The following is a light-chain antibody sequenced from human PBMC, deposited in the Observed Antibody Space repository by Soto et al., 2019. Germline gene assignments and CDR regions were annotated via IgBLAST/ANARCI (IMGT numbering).Light chain of an antibody. J-gene: IGLJ1*01. CDR3: SSFTTSSTYV. V-gene: IGLV2-18*02. CDR1: SSDVGSNNR. CDR2: DVT. Sequence: QSALTQPPSVSGSPGQSVAISCSGSSSDVGSNNRVSWYQQSPGTAPKLMIYDVTNRPSGLPDLFSGSKSGNTASLTISGLQAEYEADYYCSSFTTSSTYVFGTGTKLTVL.